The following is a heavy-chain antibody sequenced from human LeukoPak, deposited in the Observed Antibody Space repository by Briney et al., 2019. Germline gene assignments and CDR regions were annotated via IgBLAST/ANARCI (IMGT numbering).Heavy chain of an antibody. Sequence: PSETLSLTCAVYGGSFSGYYWSWIRQPPGKGLEWVGEINHSGSTNYNPSLKSRVTISVDTSKNQFSLKLSSVTAADTAVYYCARLARRYDILTGYPPYYYYYYMDVWGKGTTVTISS. D-gene: IGHD3-9*01. J-gene: IGHJ6*03. CDR2: INHSGST. CDR3: ARLARRYDILTGYPPYYYYYYMDV. V-gene: IGHV4-34*01. CDR1: GGSFSGYY.